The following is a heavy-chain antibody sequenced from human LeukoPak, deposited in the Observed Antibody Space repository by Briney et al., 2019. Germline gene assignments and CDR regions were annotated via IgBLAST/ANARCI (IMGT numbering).Heavy chain of an antibody. CDR1: GYTFTGYY. V-gene: IGHV1-2*02. J-gene: IGHJ4*02. CDR2: INPNSGGT. D-gene: IGHD6-6*01. Sequence: GASVTVSCKASGYTFTGYYMHWVRQAPGQGLEWMGWINPNSGGTNYAQKFQGRVTMTRDTSISTAYMELSRLRSDDTAVYYCARVRPTVLGSSSRGLTDYWGQGTLVTVSS. CDR3: ARVRPTVLGSSSRGLTDY.